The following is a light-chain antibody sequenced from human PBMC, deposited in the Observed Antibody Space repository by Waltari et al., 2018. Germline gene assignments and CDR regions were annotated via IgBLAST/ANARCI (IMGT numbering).Light chain of an antibody. CDR3: QKYGSVPQT. V-gene: IGKV1-27*01. J-gene: IGKJ1*01. CDR1: QGIRNY. Sequence: DIQLTQSPSSLSASVGDRVPITCRASQGIRNYLAWYQQKPGKVPKLLMYAVSTLQSGVPSRFSGSGSGTDFTLTISSLQPEDVATYYCQKYGSVPQTFGQGTKVEIK. CDR2: AVS.